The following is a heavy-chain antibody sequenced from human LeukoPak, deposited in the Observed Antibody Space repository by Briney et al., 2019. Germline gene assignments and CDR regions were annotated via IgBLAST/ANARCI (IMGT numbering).Heavy chain of an antibody. D-gene: IGHD2-2*01. J-gene: IGHJ4*02. Sequence: SETLSLTCAVSGGSINSGGYSWSWIRQPPGKGLQWIGYIYQSGSAYYNPSLESRLTISLDRAKNQFSLKLTSVTAADTAVYYCARAPRVVPAAIPLFDYWGQGTLVTVSS. V-gene: IGHV4-30-2*01. CDR3: ARAPRVVPAAIPLFDY. CDR2: IYQSGSA. CDR1: GGSINSGGYS.